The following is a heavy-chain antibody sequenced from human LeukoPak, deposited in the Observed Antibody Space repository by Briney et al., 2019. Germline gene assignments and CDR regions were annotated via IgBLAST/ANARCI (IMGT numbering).Heavy chain of an antibody. CDR2: IRAKGHNYAT. Sequence: GGSLRLSCEASGFSISDYAVHWVRQSSGNGLEWVGRIRAKGHNYATTYPSSVKGRFTFSRDDSKNTAYLQMNSLKVEDTGVYYCTKALFDIWGQGTMVTVSS. J-gene: IGHJ3*02. CDR3: TKALFDI. CDR1: GFSISDYA. V-gene: IGHV3-73*01.